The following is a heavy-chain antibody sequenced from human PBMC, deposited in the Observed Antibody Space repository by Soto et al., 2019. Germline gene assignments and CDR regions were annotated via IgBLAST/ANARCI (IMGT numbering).Heavy chain of an antibody. D-gene: IGHD3-16*01. V-gene: IGHV3-49*03. CDR2: IRSKAYGGTT. J-gene: IGHJ5*02. CDR1: GFTFGDYA. Sequence: GGSLRLSCTASGFTFGDYAMSWFRQAPGKGQEWVGFIRSKAYGGTTEYAASVKGRFTISRDDSKSIAYLQMNSLKTEDIAVYYCTGYYDYIWGSYNWFDPWGQGTLVTVSS. CDR3: TGYYDYIWGSYNWFDP.